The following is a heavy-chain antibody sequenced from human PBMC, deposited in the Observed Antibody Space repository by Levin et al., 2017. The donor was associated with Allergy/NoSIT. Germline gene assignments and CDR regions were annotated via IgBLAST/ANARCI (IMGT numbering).Heavy chain of an antibody. CDR1: GFTFSSYW. CDR3: ANIPRVSYSSSSGGSFDS. D-gene: IGHD6-6*01. J-gene: IGHJ3*02. Sequence: GESLKISCAASGFTFSSYWMSWVRQAPGKGLEWVANIKQDGSEKYYVDSVKGRFTISRDNAKNSLYLQMNSLRAEDTAVYYCANIPRVSYSSSSGGSFDSWGQGTMVTVSS. V-gene: IGHV3-7*01. CDR2: IKQDGSEK.